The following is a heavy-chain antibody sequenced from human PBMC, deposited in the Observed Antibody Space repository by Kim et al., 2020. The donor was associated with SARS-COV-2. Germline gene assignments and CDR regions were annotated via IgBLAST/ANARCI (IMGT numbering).Heavy chain of an antibody. D-gene: IGHD2-2*01. V-gene: IGHV3-30*04. J-gene: IGHJ6*02. Sequence: GGSLRLSCAASGFTFSSYAMHWVRQAPGKGLQWVAVTSYDGSNKYYADSVKGRFTISRDSAKNTLDLQMNSLRAEDTAVSYCARGQGYCSSTSCFGAYFYYGMDVWGQGTIVTVSS. CDR1: GFTFSSYA. CDR3: ARGQGYCSSTSCFGAYFYYGMDV. CDR2: TSYDGSNK.